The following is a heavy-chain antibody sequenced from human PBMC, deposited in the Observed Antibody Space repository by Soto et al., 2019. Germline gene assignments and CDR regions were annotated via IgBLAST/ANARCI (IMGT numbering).Heavy chain of an antibody. J-gene: IGHJ6*02. CDR2: FIPIFVTS. Sequence: QVQLVQSGAEVKNPGSSVKVSCKAYGGTYSTYGISWVRQAPGHGHEWMGGFIPIFVTSNYAQKFQGRLTISADEPTSTAYMELSSLRSDDTAVYYCARGELKTGSVPYSMDVWGQGTTVAVSS. CDR1: GGTYSTYG. V-gene: IGHV1-69*01. CDR3: ARGELKTGSVPYSMDV. D-gene: IGHD1-1*01.